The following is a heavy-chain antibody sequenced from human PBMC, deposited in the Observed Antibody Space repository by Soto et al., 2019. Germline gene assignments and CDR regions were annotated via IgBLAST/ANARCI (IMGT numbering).Heavy chain of an antibody. CDR1: GGTISNYA. V-gene: IGHV1-69*10. D-gene: IGHD3-3*01. CDR3: VRDRRGIKISGVRSEDRLDT. CDR2: VIPILGTT. Sequence: ASVKVSCKASGGTISNYAISWVRQAPGQGLEWMGGVIPILGTTNYAQKFQGRVTITADKSTSTAYMDLRSLRSDDTAVYYCVRDRRGIKISGVRSEDRLDTWGQGTRVTVSS. J-gene: IGHJ5*02.